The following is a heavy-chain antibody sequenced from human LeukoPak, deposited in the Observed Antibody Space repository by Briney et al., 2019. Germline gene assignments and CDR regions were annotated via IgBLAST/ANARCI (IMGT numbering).Heavy chain of an antibody. V-gene: IGHV4-34*01. J-gene: IGHJ4*02. CDR1: GGSFSGYY. D-gene: IGHD4-17*01. Sequence: PSETLSLTCAVYGGSFSGYYWSSIRQHPGKGLEWIGEINHSGSTNYNPSLKSRATISVDTSNNQFSLKLSSVTAADTAVYYCARGGPTTVTTRYYFDYWGQGTLVTVSS. CDR2: INHSGST. CDR3: ARGGPTTVTTRYYFDY.